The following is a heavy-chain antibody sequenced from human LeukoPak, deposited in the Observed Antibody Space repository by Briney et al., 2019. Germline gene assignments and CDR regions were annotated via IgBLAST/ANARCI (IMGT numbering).Heavy chain of an antibody. CDR1: GYSISSGYY. CDR2: IHYSGST. Sequence: SETLSLTCTVSGYSISSGYYWSWIRQSPEKGLEWIGYIHYSGSTKYNPSLKSRFTISVDTSKSQFSLKLTSVTAADTAVYYCAREVITFGGVIVNYFDYWGQGSLVTVSS. D-gene: IGHD3-16*02. V-gene: IGHV4-38-2*02. CDR3: AREVITFGGVIVNYFDY. J-gene: IGHJ4*02.